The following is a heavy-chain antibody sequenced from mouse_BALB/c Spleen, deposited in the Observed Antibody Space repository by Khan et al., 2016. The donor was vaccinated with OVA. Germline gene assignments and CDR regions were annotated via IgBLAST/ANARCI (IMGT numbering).Heavy chain of an antibody. Sequence: EVQLQESGPSLVKPSQTLSLSCSVTSDSITSGFWNWIRKFPGNKFEYLGYITYSGNIYYNPSLKSRISITPDTSKSQYYLQLNSVTTEDTATYYCARSYGSWAMDYWGQGTSVTVSS. J-gene: IGHJ4*01. CDR1: SDSITSGF. V-gene: IGHV3-8*02. D-gene: IGHD1-1*01. CDR3: ARSYGSWAMDY. CDR2: ITYSGNI.